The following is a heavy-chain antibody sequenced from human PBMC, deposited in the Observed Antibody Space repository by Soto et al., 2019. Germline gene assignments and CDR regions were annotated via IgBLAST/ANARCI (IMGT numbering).Heavy chain of an antibody. CDR1: GGSFSGYY. CDR3: ARLALGYDFWSGYPKNWFDP. V-gene: IGHV4-34*01. CDR2: INHSGST. Sequence: PSETLSLTXAVYGGSFSGYYWSWIRQPPGKGLEWIGEINHSGSTNYNPSLKSRVTISVDTSKNQFSLKLSSVTAADTAVYYCARLALGYDFWSGYPKNWFDPWGQGTLVTVSS. J-gene: IGHJ5*02. D-gene: IGHD3-3*01.